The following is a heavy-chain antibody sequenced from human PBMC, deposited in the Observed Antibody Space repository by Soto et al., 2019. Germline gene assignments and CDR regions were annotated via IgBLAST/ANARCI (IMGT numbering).Heavy chain of an antibody. CDR3: AAAAGSTSYYFDY. D-gene: IGHD6-13*01. V-gene: IGHV1-69*13. J-gene: IGHJ4*02. CDR1: GGTFSSYA. CDR2: IISIFGTA. Sequence: SVKVSCKASGGTFSSYAISWVRQAPGQGLEWMGGIISIFGTANYAQKFQGRVTITADESTRTAYMELSSLRSEETAVYECAAAAGSTSYYFDYWGQGTLVTVSS.